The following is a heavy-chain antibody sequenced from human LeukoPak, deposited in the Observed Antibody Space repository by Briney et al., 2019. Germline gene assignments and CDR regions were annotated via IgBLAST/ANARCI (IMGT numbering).Heavy chain of an antibody. J-gene: IGHJ4*02. CDR2: IWYDGSNK. V-gene: IGHV3-33*01. CDR1: GFTFSSYG. D-gene: IGHD1-1*01. Sequence: PGGSLRLSCAASGFTFSSYGMHWVRQAPGKGLEWVAVIWYDGSNKYYADSVKGRFTISRDNSKNTLYLQINTLRAEDTAVYYCARVPTGGYYFDYWGQGTLVTVSS. CDR3: ARVPTGGYYFDY.